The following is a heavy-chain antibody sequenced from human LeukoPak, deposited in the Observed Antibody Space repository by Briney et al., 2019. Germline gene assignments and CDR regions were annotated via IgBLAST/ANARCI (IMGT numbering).Heavy chain of an antibody. CDR2: ISTDGSST. J-gene: IGHJ5*02. CDR3: TGPSFDASGMGFDP. D-gene: IGHD3-10*01. Sequence: GGSLRLSCAASGFTFSRYWIHWARQAPGQGPVWVSVISTDGSSTRYADSVKGRFTISRDNVKNTLYLQMNSLRVEDTAVYYCTGPSFDASGMGFDPWGQGALVTVSS. V-gene: IGHV3-74*01. CDR1: GFTFSRYW.